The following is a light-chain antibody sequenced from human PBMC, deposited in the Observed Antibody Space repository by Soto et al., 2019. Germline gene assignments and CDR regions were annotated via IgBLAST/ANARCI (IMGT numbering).Light chain of an antibody. CDR1: QSVSSY. V-gene: IGKV3-11*01. CDR2: DAS. Sequence: EIVLTQSPATLSLSPGERATLSCRASQSVSSYLAWYQQRPGQAPKLLIYDASNRATGIPARFSGSGSGTDFTLTISSLEPEDFAVYYCQQRRKWPLVFGPGTKVDIK. CDR3: QQRRKWPLV. J-gene: IGKJ3*01.